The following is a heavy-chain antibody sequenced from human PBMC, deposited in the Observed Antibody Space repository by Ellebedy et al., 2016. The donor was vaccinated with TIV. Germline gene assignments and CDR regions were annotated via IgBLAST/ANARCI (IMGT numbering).Heavy chain of an antibody. Sequence: GSLRLSCAASGFSISDYGMHWIRQPPDKGLEWIAEITHDGRAYYNPSLQSRFTISVDKSKNQFSLTLSSATAADTAVYYCARGWDIAATGYTVDVWGQGTTVTVAS. D-gene: IGHD5-12*01. CDR1: GFSISDYG. CDR3: ARGWDIAATGYTVDV. V-gene: IGHV4-34*01. J-gene: IGHJ6*02. CDR2: ITHDGRA.